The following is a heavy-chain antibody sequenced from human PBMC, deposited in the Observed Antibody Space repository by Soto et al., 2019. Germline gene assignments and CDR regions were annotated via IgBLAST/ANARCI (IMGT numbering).Heavy chain of an antibody. Sequence: GGSLRLSCAASGFTFSSYSMNWVRQAPGKGLEWVSSISSSSSYIYYADSVKGRFTISRDNANNSLYLQMNSLRAEDTAVYYCAPRKYGSFNIGAFDIWGQGTMVTVSS. D-gene: IGHD1-26*01. CDR2: ISSSSSYI. CDR3: APRKYGSFNIGAFDI. V-gene: IGHV3-21*01. CDR1: GFTFSSYS. J-gene: IGHJ3*02.